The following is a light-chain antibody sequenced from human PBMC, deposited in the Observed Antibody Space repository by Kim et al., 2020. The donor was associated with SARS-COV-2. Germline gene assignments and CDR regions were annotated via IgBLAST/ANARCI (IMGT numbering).Light chain of an antibody. Sequence: DIQMTQSPSTLSASIGDRVTITCRASQSVSVYVAWYQQKPGKAPNLVIYKAASLESGVPSRFSGSGSGTEFTLTINSLQPDDLATYHCQQYYNLPYTFGQGTKLEI. J-gene: IGKJ2*01. CDR3: QQYYNLPYT. V-gene: IGKV1-5*03. CDR1: QSVSVY. CDR2: KAA.